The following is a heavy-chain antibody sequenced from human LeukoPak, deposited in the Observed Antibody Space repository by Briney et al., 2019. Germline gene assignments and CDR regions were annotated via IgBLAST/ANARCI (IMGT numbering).Heavy chain of an antibody. CDR1: GFTFSSYG. D-gene: IGHD1-26*01. J-gene: IGHJ4*02. CDR2: ISGSGGST. CDR3: ARAHSGSYEY. V-gene: IGHV3-23*01. Sequence: GGSLRLSCAASGFTFSSYGMSWVRQAPGKGLEWVSAISGSGGSTYYADSMKGRFTISRDNSKNTLYLQMNSLRAEDTAVYYCARAHSGSYEYWGQGTLVTVSS.